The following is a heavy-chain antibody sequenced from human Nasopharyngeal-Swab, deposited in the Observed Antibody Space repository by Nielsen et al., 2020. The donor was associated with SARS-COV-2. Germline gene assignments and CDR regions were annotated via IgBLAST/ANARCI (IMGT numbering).Heavy chain of an antibody. Sequence: WIRQPPGKGLEWVSAISGSGGSTYYADSVKGRFTISRDNSKNTLYLQMNSLRAEDTAVYYCAKLDSSGWLLSDYWGQGTLVTVSS. V-gene: IGHV3-23*01. CDR3: AKLDSSGWLLSDY. J-gene: IGHJ4*02. D-gene: IGHD6-19*01. CDR2: ISGSGGST.